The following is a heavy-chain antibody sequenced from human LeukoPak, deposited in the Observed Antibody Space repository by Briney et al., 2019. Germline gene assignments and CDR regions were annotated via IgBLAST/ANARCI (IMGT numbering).Heavy chain of an antibody. Sequence: GGSLRLSCAASGFTFSSYEMNWVRQAPGKGLEWVSYISSGSTIYYADSVKGRFTISRDNAKNSLYLQMNSLRAEDTAVYYCARVGYFDYWGQGTLVTVSS. V-gene: IGHV3-48*03. J-gene: IGHJ4*02. CDR2: ISSGSTI. CDR1: GFTFSSYE. CDR3: ARVGYFDY.